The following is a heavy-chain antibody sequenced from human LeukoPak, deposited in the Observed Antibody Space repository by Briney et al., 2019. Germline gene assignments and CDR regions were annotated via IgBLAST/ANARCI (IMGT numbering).Heavy chain of an antibody. CDR3: ARGAFYSSGWYENY. D-gene: IGHD6-19*01. CDR2: INWNAGTT. CDR1: GFTFDDYG. V-gene: IGHV3-20*04. Sequence: GGSLRLSCAASGFTFDDYGMSWVRQAPGKGLEWVSCINWNAGTTNYADSVKGRFTISRDNAKNSLYLQMNSLRAEDTALYYCARGAFYSSGWYENYWGQGALVTVSS. J-gene: IGHJ4*02.